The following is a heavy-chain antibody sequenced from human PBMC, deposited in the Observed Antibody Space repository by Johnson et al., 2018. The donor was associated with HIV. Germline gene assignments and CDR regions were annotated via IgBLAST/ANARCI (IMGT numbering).Heavy chain of an antibody. Sequence: QVQLVESGGGVVQPGRSLRLSCAASGFTFSAYAVHWVRQAPGKGLEWLAIISYDGSNKYYADSVKGRFTISRDNSKNTLYLQMNSLRAEDTAVYYCARGGSSTSLDAFDIWGQGTMVTVSS. CDR1: GFTFSAYA. J-gene: IGHJ3*02. CDR2: ISYDGSNK. D-gene: IGHD2-2*01. CDR3: ARGGSSTSLDAFDI. V-gene: IGHV3-30*04.